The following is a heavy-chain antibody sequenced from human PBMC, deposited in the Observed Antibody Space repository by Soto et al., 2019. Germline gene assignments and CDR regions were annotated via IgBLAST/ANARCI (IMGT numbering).Heavy chain of an antibody. CDR3: ARGLRRTIFGRVGNYYYYYMDV. CDR2: IYYSGST. V-gene: IGHV4-39*07. Sequence: SETLSLTCTVSGGSISSSSYYWGWIRQPPGKGLEWIGNIYYSGSTNYNPSLKSRVTISVDTSKNQFSLKLSSVTAADTAVYYCARGLRRTIFGRVGNYYYYYMDVWGKGTTVTVSS. J-gene: IGHJ6*03. CDR1: GGSISSSSYY. D-gene: IGHD3-3*01.